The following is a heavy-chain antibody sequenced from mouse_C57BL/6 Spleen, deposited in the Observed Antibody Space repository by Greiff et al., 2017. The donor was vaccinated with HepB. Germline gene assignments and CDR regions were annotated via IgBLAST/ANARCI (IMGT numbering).Heavy chain of an antibody. CDR2: IDPENGDT. J-gene: IGHJ3*01. Sequence: EVKLMESGAELVRPGASVKLSCTASGFNIKDDYMHWVKQRPEQGLEWIGWIDPENGDTEYASKFQGKATITADTSSNTAYLQLSSLTSEDTAVYCCTTQYGYGVGFAYWGQGTLVTVSA. D-gene: IGHD2-2*01. CDR3: TTQYGYGVGFAY. V-gene: IGHV14-4*01. CDR1: GFNIKDDY.